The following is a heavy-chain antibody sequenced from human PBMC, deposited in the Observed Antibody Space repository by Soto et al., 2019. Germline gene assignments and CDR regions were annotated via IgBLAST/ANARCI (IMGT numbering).Heavy chain of an antibody. V-gene: IGHV1-18*01. CDR3: ARVTPRLLWFGEFNPLYYYYYMDV. Sequence: ASVKVSCKASGYTFTSYGISWVRQAPGQGLEWMGWISAYNGNTNYAQKLQGRVTMTTDTSTSTAYMELRSLRSDDTAVYYCARVTPRLLWFGEFNPLYYYYYMDVWGKGTTVTVSS. CDR1: GYTFTSYG. D-gene: IGHD3-10*01. J-gene: IGHJ6*03. CDR2: ISAYNGNT.